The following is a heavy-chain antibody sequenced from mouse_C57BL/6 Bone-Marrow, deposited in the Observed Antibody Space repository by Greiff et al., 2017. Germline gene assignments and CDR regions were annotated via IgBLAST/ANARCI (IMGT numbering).Heavy chain of an antibody. CDR3: ARHGYYRWYAMDY. Sequence: VQLQQPGAELVRPGSSVKLSCKASGYTFTSYWMDWVKPRPGQGLEWIGNIYPSDSETHYNQKFKDKATLTVDKSSSTAYMQLSSLTSEDSAVYYCARHGYYRWYAMDYWSQGTSVTVSS. CDR2: IYPSDSET. J-gene: IGHJ4*01. V-gene: IGHV1-61*01. D-gene: IGHD2-3*01. CDR1: GYTFTSYW.